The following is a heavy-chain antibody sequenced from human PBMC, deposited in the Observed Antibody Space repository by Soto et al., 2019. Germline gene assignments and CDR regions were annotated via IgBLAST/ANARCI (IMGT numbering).Heavy chain of an antibody. CDR3: ANVVVPAAQRVYYGMDV. Sequence: SCKASGGTFSSYAISWVRQAPGQGLEWMGGIIPIFGTANYAQKFQGRVTITADESTSTAYMELSSLRSEDTAVYYCANVVVPAAQRVYYGMDVWGQGTTVTVSS. CDR2: IIPIFGTA. D-gene: IGHD2-2*01. J-gene: IGHJ6*02. CDR1: GGTFSSYA. V-gene: IGHV1-69*01.